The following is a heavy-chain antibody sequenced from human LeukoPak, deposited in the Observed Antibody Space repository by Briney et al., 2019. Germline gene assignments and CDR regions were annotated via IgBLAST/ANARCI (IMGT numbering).Heavy chain of an antibody. CDR3: ARQWLLGPDAFDI. D-gene: IGHD3-22*01. J-gene: IGHJ3*02. CDR2: IKQDGSEK. Sequence: GGSLRLSCAASGFTFSSYWMSWVRQAPGKGLEWVANIKQDGSEKYYVDSVKGRFTISRDNAKNSLYLQMNSLRAEDTAVYYCARQWLLGPDAFDIWGQGTMVTGSS. CDR1: GFTFSSYW. V-gene: IGHV3-7*01.